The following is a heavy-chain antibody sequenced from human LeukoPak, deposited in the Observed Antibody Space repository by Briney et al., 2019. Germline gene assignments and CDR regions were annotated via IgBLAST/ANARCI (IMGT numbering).Heavy chain of an antibody. Sequence: PGRSLTLSCAETGFTCSRYGMHWGRQAPRKKMMWVSRINVDETNAYADSVRGRFTISRDNAKNTMYLQMNSLRAEDTAVYFCGRGGDGIDNWGQGTTVIVSS. CDR2: INVDETNA. CDR1: GFTCSRYG. V-gene: IGHV3-74*01. CDR3: GRGGDGIDN. J-gene: IGHJ3*02.